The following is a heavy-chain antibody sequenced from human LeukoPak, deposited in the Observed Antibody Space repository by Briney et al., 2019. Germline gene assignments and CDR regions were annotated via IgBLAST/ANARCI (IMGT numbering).Heavy chain of an antibody. Sequence: GGSLRLSCAASGFTFSSYAMTWVRQPPGKGLEGVSSITGSTGNTYYADSVKGRFTISRDNSKNTLYLQMNSLRAEDTAVYYCAREGHTYGSDYWGQGTLVTVSS. CDR1: GFTFSSYA. V-gene: IGHV3-23*01. CDR2: ITGSTGNT. CDR3: AREGHTYGSDY. J-gene: IGHJ4*02. D-gene: IGHD3-10*01.